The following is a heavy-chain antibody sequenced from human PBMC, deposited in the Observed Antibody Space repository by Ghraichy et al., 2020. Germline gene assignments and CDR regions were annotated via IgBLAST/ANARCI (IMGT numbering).Heavy chain of an antibody. CDR3: ARDGLLWFRELLAKNNWFDP. V-gene: IGHV4-34*01. J-gene: IGHJ5*02. CDR1: GGSFSGYY. D-gene: IGHD3-10*01. CDR2: INHSGST. Sequence: SETLSLTCAVYGGSFSGYYWSWIRQPPGKGLEWIGEINHSGSTNYNPSLKSRVTISVDTSKNQFSLKLSSVTAADTAVYYCARDGLLWFRELLAKNNWFDPWGQGTLVTVSS.